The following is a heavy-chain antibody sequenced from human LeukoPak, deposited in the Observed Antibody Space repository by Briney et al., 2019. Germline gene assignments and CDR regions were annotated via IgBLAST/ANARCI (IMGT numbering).Heavy chain of an antibody. J-gene: IGHJ4*02. CDR2: INPNSGGT. CDR1: GYTFTCYY. CDR3: ARDYFGLHYYGSGSLVR. V-gene: IGHV1-2*06. D-gene: IGHD3-10*01. Sequence: ASVKVSCKASGYTFTCYYMHLVRQAPGQGLEWMGRINPNSGGTNYAQKFQGRVTMTRDTSISTAYMELSRLRSDDTAVYYCARDYFGLHYYGSGSLVRWGQGTLVTVSS.